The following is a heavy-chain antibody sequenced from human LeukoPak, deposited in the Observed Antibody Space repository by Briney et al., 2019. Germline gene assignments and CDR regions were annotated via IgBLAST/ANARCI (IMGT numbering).Heavy chain of an antibody. CDR2: INHSGSS. CDR3: ARLMRRGSPDY. D-gene: IGHD3-16*01. CDR1: GGSFSDYY. V-gene: IGHV4-34*01. J-gene: IGHJ4*02. Sequence: PSETLSLTCAVYGGSFSDYYWTRIRQPPGKGLEWIGEINHSGSSGSNPSLKNRVTFSVDASKNQFSLKLKSVTAADTAVYYCARLMRRGSPDYWGQGTQVTVSS.